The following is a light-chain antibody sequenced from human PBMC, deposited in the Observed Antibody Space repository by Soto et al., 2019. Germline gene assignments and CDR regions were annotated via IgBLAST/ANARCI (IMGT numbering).Light chain of an antibody. Sequence: QSALTQPASVSGSPGQSITISCTGASSDVGGYNYVSWYQQHPGKAPKLIIYDVSYRPSGVSNRFSGSKSGNTASPTISALQAEDEDDYHCSSYISNNTPHVFGTGTKLTVL. CDR2: DVS. CDR3: SSYISNNTPHV. J-gene: IGLJ1*01. V-gene: IGLV2-14*03. CDR1: SSDVGGYNY.